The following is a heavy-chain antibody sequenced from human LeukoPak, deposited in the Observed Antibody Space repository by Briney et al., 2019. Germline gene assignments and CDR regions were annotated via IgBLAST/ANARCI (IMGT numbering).Heavy chain of an antibody. CDR1: GGTFGSNA. Sequence: SVKVSCKASGGTFGSNAISWVRQAPGQGLEWLGRTIPILETTDYAEKFEDRVTLTADRSTNTAYVEVSSLRSEDTAMYYCARDQGSGGWDEVLYFDLWGQGTLVTVS. D-gene: IGHD6-19*01. CDR3: ARDQGSGGWDEVLYFDL. V-gene: IGHV1-69*04. J-gene: IGHJ4*02. CDR2: TIPILETT.